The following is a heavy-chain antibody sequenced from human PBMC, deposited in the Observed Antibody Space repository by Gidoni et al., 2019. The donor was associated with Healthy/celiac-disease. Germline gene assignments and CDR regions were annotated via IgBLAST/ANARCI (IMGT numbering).Heavy chain of an antibody. J-gene: IGHJ6*02. D-gene: IGHD1-26*01. CDR3: ARGGGSYDFNYYYGMDV. CDR2: IIPIFGTA. CDR1: GGTFSSYA. V-gene: IGHV1-69*01. Sequence: QVQLVQSGAEVKKPGSSVKVSCMASGGTFSSYAISWVRQAPGQGLEWMGGIIPIFGTANYAQKYQGRVTITADESTSTAYMELSSLRSEDTAVYYCARGGGSYDFNYYYGMDVWGQGTTVTVSS.